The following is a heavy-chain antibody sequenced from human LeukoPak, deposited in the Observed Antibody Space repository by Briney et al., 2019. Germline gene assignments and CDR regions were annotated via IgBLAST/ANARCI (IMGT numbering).Heavy chain of an antibody. J-gene: IGHJ4*02. CDR2: IYYSGST. CDR3: ARLNRFIAAAGVFIDY. CDR1: GGSISSSSYY. Sequence: PSETLSLTCTVSGGSISSSSYYWGWIRQPPGKGLEWIGSIYYSGSTYYNPSLESRVTISVDTSKNQFSLKLSSVTAADTAVYYCARLNRFIAAAGVFIDYWGQGTLVTVSS. V-gene: IGHV4-39*01. D-gene: IGHD6-13*01.